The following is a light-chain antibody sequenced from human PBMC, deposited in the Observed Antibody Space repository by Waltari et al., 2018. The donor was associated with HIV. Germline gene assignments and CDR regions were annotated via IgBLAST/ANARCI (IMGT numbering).Light chain of an antibody. CDR3: QSADSSGSNFV. J-gene: IGLJ1*01. CDR1: ALAKQY. Sequence: SYELTQPPSVPVSPGQTARITCPGDALAKQYAYWYQQKPGQAPLSIIYKDIDRPSGIPERCSGASSGATVTLTIIGVQAEDEDDYYCQSADSSGSNFVFGSGTKVTVL. V-gene: IGLV3-25*03. CDR2: KDI.